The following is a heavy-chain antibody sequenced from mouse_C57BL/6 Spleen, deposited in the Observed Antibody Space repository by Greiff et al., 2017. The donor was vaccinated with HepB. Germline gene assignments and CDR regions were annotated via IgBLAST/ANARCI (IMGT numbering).Heavy chain of an antibody. V-gene: IGHV1-5*01. CDR2: IYPGNSDT. J-gene: IGHJ2*01. Sequence: DVQLQESGTVLARPGASVKMSCKTSGYTFTSYWMHWVKQRPGQGLEWIGAIYPGNSDTSYNQKFKGKAKLTAVTSASTAYMALSSLTNEDAAVYDCTRDSYDGYYDLDYWGQGTTLTVSS. D-gene: IGHD2-3*01. CDR1: GYTFTSYW. CDR3: TRDSYDGYYDLDY.